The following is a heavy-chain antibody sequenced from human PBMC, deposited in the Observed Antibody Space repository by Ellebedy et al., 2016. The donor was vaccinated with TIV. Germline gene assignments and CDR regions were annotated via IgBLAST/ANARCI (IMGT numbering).Heavy chain of an antibody. J-gene: IGHJ6*02. CDR1: GGTFSSYA. CDR2: IIPSLGIA. Sequence: AASVKVSCKASGGTFSSYAISWVRQAPGQGLEWMGRIIPSLGIANYAQKFQGRVTITADKSTSTAYMELSSLRSEDTAVYYCAKDYSGLRGLDVWGQGTTVTVSS. V-gene: IGHV1-69*04. D-gene: IGHD5-12*01. CDR3: AKDYSGLRGLDV.